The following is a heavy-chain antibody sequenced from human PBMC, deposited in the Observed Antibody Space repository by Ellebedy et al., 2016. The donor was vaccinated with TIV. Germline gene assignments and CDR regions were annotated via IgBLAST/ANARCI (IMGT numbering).Heavy chain of an antibody. CDR1: GDSMSNYY. CDR3: ARRKVRSGPAFDY. V-gene: IGHV4-59*08. D-gene: IGHD3-10*01. CDR2: IYYSGST. Sequence: MPSETLSLTCTVSGDSMSNYYWSWIRQPPGKPLEWIWYIYYSGSTNYNPSLKSRVTISLDTSKTQFSLRLTSVTAADTAVYYCARRKVRSGPAFDYWGQGTLVTVSS. J-gene: IGHJ4*02.